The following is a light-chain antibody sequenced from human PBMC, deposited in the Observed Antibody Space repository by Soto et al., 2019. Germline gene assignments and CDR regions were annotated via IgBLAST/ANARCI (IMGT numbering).Light chain of an antibody. J-gene: IGKJ4*01. Sequence: EIVMTQSPATLSVSPGERATLSCRASQSVSSNLAWYQQKPGQAPRLLSYGASTRATGIPARFSGSGSGTEFTLTISSLQSEDFAVYYCQQYNNWPGVTFGGGTKVEIK. CDR1: QSVSSN. V-gene: IGKV3-15*01. CDR2: GAS. CDR3: QQYNNWPGVT.